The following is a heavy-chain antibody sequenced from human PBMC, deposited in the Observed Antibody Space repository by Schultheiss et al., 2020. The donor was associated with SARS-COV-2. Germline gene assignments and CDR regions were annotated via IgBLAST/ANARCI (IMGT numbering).Heavy chain of an antibody. J-gene: IGHJ4*02. CDR3: ARDLWCTNTTCDTNY. CDR2: INHSGST. V-gene: IGHV4-59*01. Sequence: SETLSLTCTVSGGSISSYYWSWIRQPPGKGLEWIGEINHSGSTNYNPSLKSRVTISVDTSQNQFSLKLSSVTAADTAVYYCARDLWCTNTTCDTNYWGQGTLVTVSS. CDR1: GGSISSYY. D-gene: IGHD2-2*02.